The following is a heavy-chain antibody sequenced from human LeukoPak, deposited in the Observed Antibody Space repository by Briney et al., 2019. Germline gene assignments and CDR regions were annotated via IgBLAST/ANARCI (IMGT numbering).Heavy chain of an antibody. CDR1: GGSISSYY. Sequence: PSETLSLTCIVSGGSISSYYWNWIRQSPGKGLDWIGSISYSGNTNYNPSLKSRVTMSVEASKKQFSLKLSSVTAADTAVYYCARGGDSYYYYYMDVWGKGTTVTISS. V-gene: IGHV4-59*01. CDR3: ARGGDSYYYYYMDV. D-gene: IGHD2-21*02. CDR2: ISYSGNT. J-gene: IGHJ6*03.